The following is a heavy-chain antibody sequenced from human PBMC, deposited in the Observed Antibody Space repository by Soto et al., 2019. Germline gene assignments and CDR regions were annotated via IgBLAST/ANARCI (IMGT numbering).Heavy chain of an antibody. CDR3: GRDRSHYAGVGKIDP. J-gene: IGHJ5*02. Sequence: DVQLVESGGGLVKPGGSLRLSCAASGFNFSTYGMNWVRQAPGKGLEWVSSISSKGSYIYYTPSVKGRFTISRDNAKNSVYLQMNSLRAEDTAVYYCGRDRSHYAGVGKIDPWGQETLVAVSS. CDR1: GFNFSTYG. CDR2: ISSKGSYI. D-gene: IGHD3-10*01. V-gene: IGHV3-21*02.